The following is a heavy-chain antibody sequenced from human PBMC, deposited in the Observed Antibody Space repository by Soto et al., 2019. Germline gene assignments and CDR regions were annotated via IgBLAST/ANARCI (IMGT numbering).Heavy chain of an antibody. D-gene: IGHD3-10*01. CDR3: VKNSGWFNT. CDR2: IDGSGGIT. V-gene: IGHV3-23*01. Sequence: QLLQSGGGLVQPGGSLTLSCAASGFTFGTTDMSWVRQAPGEGLEWVSTIDGSGGITYYADSVKGRFTISRDNSRNTVYLQMNSLRSDDTALYYCVKNSGWFNTWGQGALVTGSS. J-gene: IGHJ5*02. CDR1: GFTFGTTD.